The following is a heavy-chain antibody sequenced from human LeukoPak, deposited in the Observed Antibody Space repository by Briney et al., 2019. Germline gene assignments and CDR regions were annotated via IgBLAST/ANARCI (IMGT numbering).Heavy chain of an antibody. CDR2: ISSSGSTT. CDR1: GFTFSDYY. D-gene: IGHD3-22*01. CDR3: ARETHYDSSGYHNDY. V-gene: IGHV3-11*04. Sequence: SGGSLRLSCAASGFTFSDYYMSWIRQAPGKGLEWVSYISSSGSTTYYADSVKGRFTISRDNAKNSLYLQMNSLRAEDTAVYYCARETHYDSSGYHNDYWGQGTLVTVSS. J-gene: IGHJ4*02.